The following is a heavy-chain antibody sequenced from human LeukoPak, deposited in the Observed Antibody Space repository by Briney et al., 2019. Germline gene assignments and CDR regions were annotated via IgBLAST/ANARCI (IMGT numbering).Heavy chain of an antibody. J-gene: IGHJ5*02. Sequence: ASVKVSCKASGYTFTTHAMNWVRQAAGQGREGMGWINPNTGDPTYAQGFTGRFVFSLDTSVSTAYLQISSLEAEDTAVYFCARAYQPLGGLSFPDQWGQGTLVTVSS. CDR3: ARAYQPLGGLSFPDQ. CDR1: GYTFTTHA. CDR2: INPNTGDP. V-gene: IGHV7-4-1*02. D-gene: IGHD3-16*02.